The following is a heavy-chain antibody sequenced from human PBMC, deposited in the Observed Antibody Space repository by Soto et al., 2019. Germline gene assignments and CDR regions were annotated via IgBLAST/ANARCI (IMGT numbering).Heavy chain of an antibody. J-gene: IGHJ4*02. CDR3: ARDERTSGSGPPLLAAASGGDY. CDR1: GGSVISYY. Sequence: PSXSLSITSTVSGGSVISYYWSWIRPPPGEALDWIGYIYYSGSTNYNPSLKSRVTISVDTSKNQFSLKLSSVTAADTAVYYCARDERTSGSGPPLLAAASGGDYWGQGTLVIVSS. D-gene: IGHD6-13*01. V-gene: IGHV4-59*02. CDR2: IYYSGST.